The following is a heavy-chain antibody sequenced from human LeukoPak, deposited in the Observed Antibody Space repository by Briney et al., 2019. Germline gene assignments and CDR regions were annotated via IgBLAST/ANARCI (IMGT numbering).Heavy chain of an antibody. CDR3: ASLPIAARFPRPSNFDY. V-gene: IGHV4-31*03. CDR1: GGSISSGGYY. Sequence: SETLSLTCTVSGGSISSGGYYWSWIRQHPGKGLEWIGYIYYSGSTYYNPSLKSRVTISVDTSKNQFSLKLSSVTAADTAVHYCASLPIAARFPRPSNFDYWGQGTLVTVSS. D-gene: IGHD6-6*01. J-gene: IGHJ4*02. CDR2: IYYSGST.